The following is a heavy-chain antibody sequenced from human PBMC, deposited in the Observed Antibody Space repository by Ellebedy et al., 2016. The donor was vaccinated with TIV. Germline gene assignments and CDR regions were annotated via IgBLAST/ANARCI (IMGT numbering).Heavy chain of an antibody. J-gene: IGHJ4*02. CDR3: ARERESGYGAFEH. V-gene: IGHV1-8*02. D-gene: IGHD5-12*01. CDR2: TNPNSGNT. Sequence: AASVKVSCKASGYSFTDYDINWVRQATGQGLEWMGWTNPNSGNTAHARAFQGRVTVTRDLSISTVYMELSSLTSEDTAVYYCARERESGYGAFEHWGQGTQVTVSS. CDR1: GYSFTDYD.